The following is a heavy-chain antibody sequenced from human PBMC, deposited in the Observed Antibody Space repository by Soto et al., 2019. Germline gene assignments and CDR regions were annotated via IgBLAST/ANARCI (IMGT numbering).Heavy chain of an antibody. V-gene: IGHV4-39*01. CDR1: GGSISSSSFY. J-gene: IGHJ5*02. CDR2: IFYSGST. CDR3: ARTAHCTSTSCYSGWFDP. Sequence: SETLSLTCTVSGGSISSSSFYWGWVRQPPGKGLEYIASIFYSGSTYYNPSLKSRVTISVDTSKNQFSLKLSSVTAADTAVYYCARTAHCTSTSCYSGWFDPWGQGTLVTVSS. D-gene: IGHD2-2*01.